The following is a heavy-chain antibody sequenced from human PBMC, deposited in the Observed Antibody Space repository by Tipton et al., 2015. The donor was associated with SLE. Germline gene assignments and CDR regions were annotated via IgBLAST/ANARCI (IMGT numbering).Heavy chain of an antibody. CDR1: GGSISSYY. Sequence: TLSLTCTVSGGSISSYYWSWIRQPAGKGLEWIGRIYTSGSTNYNHSLKSRVTMSVDTSKNQFSLKLSSVTAADTAVYYCASLGIPRDYYMDVWGKGTTVTVSS. V-gene: IGHV4-4*07. D-gene: IGHD5-18*01. CDR2: IYTSGST. CDR3: ASLGIPRDYYMDV. J-gene: IGHJ6*03.